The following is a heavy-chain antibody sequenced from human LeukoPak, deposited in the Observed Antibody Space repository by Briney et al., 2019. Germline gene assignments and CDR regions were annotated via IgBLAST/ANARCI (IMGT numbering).Heavy chain of an antibody. V-gene: IGHV3-21*01. CDR1: GFTFTTYS. Sequence: GGSLRLSCAASGFTFTTYSMNWVRQAPGKGLEWVSSISSTSGHIFYADSVEGRFTISRDNAKNSLSLQMNSLRAEDTAVYYCARDNVATIRGNYYYYGMDVWGQGTTVTVSS. J-gene: IGHJ6*02. CDR2: ISSTSGHI. D-gene: IGHD5-12*01. CDR3: ARDNVATIRGNYYYYGMDV.